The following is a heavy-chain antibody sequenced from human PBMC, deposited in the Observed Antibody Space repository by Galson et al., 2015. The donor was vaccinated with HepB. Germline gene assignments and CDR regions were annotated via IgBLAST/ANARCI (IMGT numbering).Heavy chain of an antibody. D-gene: IGHD3-9*01. J-gene: IGHJ6*02. CDR1: GFTFSSYG. Sequence: SLRLSCAASGFTFSSYGMHWARQAPGKGLEWVAVISYDGSNKYYADSVKGRFTISRDNSKNTLYLQMNSLRAEDTAVYYCAKDGVYDNFDSYGMDVWGQGTTVTVSS. V-gene: IGHV3-30*18. CDR2: ISYDGSNK. CDR3: AKDGVYDNFDSYGMDV.